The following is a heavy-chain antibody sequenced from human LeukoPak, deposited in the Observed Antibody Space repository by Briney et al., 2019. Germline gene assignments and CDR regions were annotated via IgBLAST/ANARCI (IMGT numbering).Heavy chain of an antibody. V-gene: IGHV4-61*02. CDR1: GGSISSGSYY. Sequence: TLSLTCTVSGGSISSGSYYWSWIRQPAGKGLEWIGRIYTSGSTNYNPSLKSRVTISVDTSKNQFSLKLSSVTAADTAGYYCARVEPVAFDIWGQGTMVTVSS. CDR3: ARVEPVAFDI. D-gene: IGHD1-26*01. CDR2: IYTSGST. J-gene: IGHJ3*02.